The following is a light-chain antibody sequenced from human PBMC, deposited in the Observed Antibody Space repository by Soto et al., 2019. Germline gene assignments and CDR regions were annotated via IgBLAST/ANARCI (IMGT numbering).Light chain of an antibody. CDR1: QSVSNN. Sequence: EIMMTQSPVTLYVSPGEIATLSCTASQSVSNNFAWYQQKPGQAPRLLVYYATTRATGIPARFSGSGSGTEFTLTISSLPSDDFALYYCQQYNDWPPITFGQGTRLEIK. J-gene: IGKJ5*01. CDR2: YAT. V-gene: IGKV3-15*01. CDR3: QQYNDWPPIT.